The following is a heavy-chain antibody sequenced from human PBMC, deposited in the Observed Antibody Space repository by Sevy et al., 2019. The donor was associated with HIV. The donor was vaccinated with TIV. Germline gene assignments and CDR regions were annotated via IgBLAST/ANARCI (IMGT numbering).Heavy chain of an antibody. J-gene: IGHJ4*02. Sequence: GGYLRLSCVASGFTFDTYWMQWVRQAPGQGLEWVDNIRQDGNEIYYADSVKGRFTISRDNAKESVYLQMSNLRVEDTGIYYCARRYFDLWGQGTLVTVSS. CDR2: IRQDGNEI. V-gene: IGHV3-7*01. CDR3: ARRYFDL. CDR1: GFTFDTYW.